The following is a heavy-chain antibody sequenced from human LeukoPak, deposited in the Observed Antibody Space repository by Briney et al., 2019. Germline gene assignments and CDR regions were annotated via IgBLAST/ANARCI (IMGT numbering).Heavy chain of an antibody. CDR2: MNPNSGNT. Sequence: ASVKVSCKASGYTFTSYDINWVRQATGQGLEWMGWMNPNSGNTGYAQKFQGRVTMTRNTSISTAYMELSSLRSEDTVFYNRKTAYDILTGYYWFDYWGQGTLVTVSS. CDR1: GYTFTSYD. J-gene: IGHJ4*02. V-gene: IGHV1-8*01. D-gene: IGHD3-9*01. CDR3: KTAYDILTGYYWFDY.